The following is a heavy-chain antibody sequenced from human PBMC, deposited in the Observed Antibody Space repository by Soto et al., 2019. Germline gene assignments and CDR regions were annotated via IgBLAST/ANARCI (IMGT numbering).Heavy chain of an antibody. CDR3: ASPARNYDFWSGYSFDI. CDR2: MNPNSGNT. D-gene: IGHD3-3*01. V-gene: IGHV1-8*01. Sequence: ASVKVSCKSSGYTFTSYDINWVRQATGQGLEWMGWMNPNSGNTGYAQKFQGRVTMTRNTSISTAYMELSSLRSEDTAVYYCASPARNYDFWSGYSFDIWGQGTMVTVSS. J-gene: IGHJ3*02. CDR1: GYTFTSYD.